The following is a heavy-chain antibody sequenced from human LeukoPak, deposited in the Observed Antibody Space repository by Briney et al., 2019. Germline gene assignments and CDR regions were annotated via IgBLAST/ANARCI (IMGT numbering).Heavy chain of an antibody. D-gene: IGHD4-17*01. Sequence: KPSETLSLTCTVSGGSISSYYWSWIRQPAGKGLEWIGRIYTSGSTNYNPSLKSRVTISLDTSKNQFSLKLSSVTAADTAVYYCANSIDFDYGDYYFDYWGQGALVTISS. CDR2: IYTSGST. CDR1: GGSISSYY. CDR3: ANSIDFDYGDYYFDY. V-gene: IGHV4-4*07. J-gene: IGHJ4*02.